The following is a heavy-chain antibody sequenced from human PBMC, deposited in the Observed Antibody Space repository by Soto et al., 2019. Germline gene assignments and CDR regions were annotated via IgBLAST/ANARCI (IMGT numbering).Heavy chain of an antibody. D-gene: IGHD3-10*01. CDR3: ARVWGGAFDI. Sequence: SETLSLTCTVAGVSISSYCLIWIRQPPGKGLEWIGYIYYSGSTNYNPSLKSRVTISVDTSKNQFSLKLSSVTAADTAVYYCARVWGGAFDIWGQGTMVTVSS. CDR1: GVSISSYC. V-gene: IGHV4-59*01. J-gene: IGHJ3*02. CDR2: IYYSGST.